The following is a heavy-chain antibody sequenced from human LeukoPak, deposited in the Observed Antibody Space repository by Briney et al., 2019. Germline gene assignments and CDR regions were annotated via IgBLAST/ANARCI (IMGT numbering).Heavy chain of an antibody. V-gene: IGHV1-18*01. CDR2: ISAYNGNR. CDR3: ARSISYRSGDPGHNWFDP. CDR1: GYTFTIYG. Sequence: SVTVSFTASGYTFTIYGISWVRQAPGQGREWMGWISAYNGNRNYAQKLQGRVTMTTDTSTSTAYMELRSLISDDTAVYYCARSISYRSGDPGHNWFDPWGQGTLVTVSS. J-gene: IGHJ5*02. D-gene: IGHD2-21*02.